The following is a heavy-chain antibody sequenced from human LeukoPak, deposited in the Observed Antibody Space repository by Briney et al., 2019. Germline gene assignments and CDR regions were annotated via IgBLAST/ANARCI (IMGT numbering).Heavy chain of an antibody. CDR3: ARYTNDAFDI. D-gene: IGHD2-2*02. V-gene: IGHV3-13*01. Sequence: GGSLRLSCAASGFTFSGYAIHWVRQATGKCLEWVSAIGTAGDTYYPGSVKGRFTISRENGKNSLYLQMNSLRAGDTAIYYCARYTNDAFDIWGQGTMVTVSS. CDR2: IGTAGDT. CDR1: GFTFSGYA. J-gene: IGHJ3*02.